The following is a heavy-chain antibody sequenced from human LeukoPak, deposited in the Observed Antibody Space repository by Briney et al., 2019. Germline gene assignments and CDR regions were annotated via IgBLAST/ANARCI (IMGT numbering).Heavy chain of an antibody. J-gene: IGHJ4*02. V-gene: IGHV4-39*01. CDR3: ARRVHSGSYYYFDY. CDR2: IYYSGST. CDR1: GGSISSSSYY. Sequence: PSETLSLTCTVSGGSISSSSYYWGWIRQPPGKGLEWIGSIYYSGSTYYNPSLKSRVTISVDTSKNQFSLKLSPVTAADTAVYYCARRVHSGSYYYFDYWGQGTLVTVSS. D-gene: IGHD1-26*01.